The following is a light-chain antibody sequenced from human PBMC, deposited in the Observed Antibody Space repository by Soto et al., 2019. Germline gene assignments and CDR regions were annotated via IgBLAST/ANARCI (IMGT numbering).Light chain of an antibody. CDR3: SSYAGSNNLL. V-gene: IGLV2-8*01. CDR1: NSDIGNYNF. J-gene: IGLJ2*01. CDR2: EVN. Sequence: QLVLTQPPSASGSPGQSVAISYTGTNSDIGNYNFVSWYQQHPGKAPKLMIYEVNKRPSGVPDRFSGSKSGNTASLTVSGLQPEDEADYYCSSYAGSNNLLFGGGTQLTVL.